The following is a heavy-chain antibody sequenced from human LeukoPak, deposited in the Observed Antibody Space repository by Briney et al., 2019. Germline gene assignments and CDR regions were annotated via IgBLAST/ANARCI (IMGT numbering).Heavy chain of an antibody. D-gene: IGHD2-2*01. V-gene: IGHV1-69*05. Sequence: ASVKVSCKASGGTFSSYAISWVRQAPGQGLEWMGGIIPIFGTANYAQKFQGRDTITTDESTSTAYMELSSLRSEDTAVYYCARGVTYQLLTYYYYMDVWGKGTTVTVSS. CDR3: ARGVTYQLLTYYYYMDV. CDR1: GGTFSSYA. J-gene: IGHJ6*03. CDR2: IIPIFGTA.